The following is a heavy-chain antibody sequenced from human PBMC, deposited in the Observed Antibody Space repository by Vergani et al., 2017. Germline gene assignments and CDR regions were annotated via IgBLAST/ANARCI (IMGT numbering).Heavy chain of an antibody. CDR3: ARGDYGILTGYRY. Sequence: QVQVVQSGAEVKKSGASVKVSCKTSGYTFSNYYMHWVRQAPGQGLEWMGIINPSGGHTNYAQKFQGRVTMTRDTSTSTVYMELSSLRSEDTAIYYCARGDYGILTGYRYCGQGTLVTVSA. CDR2: INPSGGHT. CDR1: GYTFSNYY. V-gene: IGHV1-46*03. D-gene: IGHD3-9*01. J-gene: IGHJ4*02.